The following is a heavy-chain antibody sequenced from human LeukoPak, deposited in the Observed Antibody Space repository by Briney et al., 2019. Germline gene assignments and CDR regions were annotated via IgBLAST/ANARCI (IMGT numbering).Heavy chain of an antibody. D-gene: IGHD6-13*01. V-gene: IGHV3-21*01. J-gene: IGHJ4*02. CDR3: ARDYSSPGNFDY. CDR2: ISSSSSYI. Sequence: GRSLRLSCAASGFTFSSYSMNWVRQAPGKGLEWVSSISSSSSYIYYADSVKGRFTISRDNAKDSLYLQMNSLRAEDTAVYYCARDYSSPGNFDYWSQGTLVTVSS. CDR1: GFTFSSYS.